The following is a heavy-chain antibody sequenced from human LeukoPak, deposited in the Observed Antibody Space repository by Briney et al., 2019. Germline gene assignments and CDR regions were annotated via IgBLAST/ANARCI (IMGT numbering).Heavy chain of an antibody. V-gene: IGHV1-18*01. CDR3: ARVSSSFNYYYYGMDV. CDR1: GYTFTSYS. CDR2: ISAYNGNT. D-gene: IGHD6-13*01. J-gene: IGHJ6*02. Sequence: ASVKVSCKASGYTFTSYSISWVRQAPGQGLEWMGWISAYNGNTNYAQKLQGRVTMTTDTSTTTAYMELRSLRSDDTAVYYCARVSSSFNYYYYGMDVWGQGTTVTVSS.